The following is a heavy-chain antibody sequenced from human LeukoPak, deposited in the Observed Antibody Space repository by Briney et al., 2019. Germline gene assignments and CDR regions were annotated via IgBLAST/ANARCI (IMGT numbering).Heavy chain of an antibody. CDR3: ARLIRKMLRGVPPLRYFYYMYV. D-gene: IGHD3-10*01. V-gene: IGHV3-11*01. CDR2: ITSSGRTI. Sequence: GGPLRLSCAASGFIFSDYYMTWIRQTPGKGLEWLSYITSSGRTIYYTDSVKRRFTISRDTAKNSLYLQMNSVRAEDTAVYYCARLIRKMLRGVPPLRYFYYMYVWGKGTTVTISS. CDR1: GFIFSDYY. J-gene: IGHJ6*03.